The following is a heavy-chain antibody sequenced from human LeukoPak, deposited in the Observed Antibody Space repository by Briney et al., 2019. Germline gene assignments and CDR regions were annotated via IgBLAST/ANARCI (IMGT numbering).Heavy chain of an antibody. CDR1: GFTFSSYG. Sequence: GGSLRLSCAASGFTFSSYGMHWVRQAPGKGLEWVAFIRYDGSNKYYADSVKGRFTISRDNSKNTLYLQMNSLRAEDTAVYYCAKETAPYYYDSSTFNYWGQGTPVTVSS. CDR3: AKETAPYYYDSSTFNY. V-gene: IGHV3-30*02. D-gene: IGHD3-22*01. CDR2: IRYDGSNK. J-gene: IGHJ4*02.